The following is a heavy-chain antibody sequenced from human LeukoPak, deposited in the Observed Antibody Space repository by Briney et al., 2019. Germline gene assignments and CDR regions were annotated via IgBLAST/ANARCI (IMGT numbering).Heavy chain of an antibody. CDR2: ISGGGDST. D-gene: IGHD7-27*01. CDR1: GFTFSSYG. J-gene: IGHJ4*02. V-gene: IGHV3-23*01. Sequence: GGSLRLSCAASGFTFSSYGMSWVRQAPGKGLEWVSTISGGGDSTYYADSVKGRFTISRDNSKNSLYLQMNSLRAEDTAVYYCARNSGAPDYWGQGTLVTVSS. CDR3: ARNSGAPDY.